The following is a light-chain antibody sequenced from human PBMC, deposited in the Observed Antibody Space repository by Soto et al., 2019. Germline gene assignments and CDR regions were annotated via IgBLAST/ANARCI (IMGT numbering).Light chain of an antibody. Sequence: QSVLTQPPSVSGSPGQSVTISCTGTSSDVGGYNRVSWYQQPPGTAPKLMIYEVTSRPSGVPDRFSGSKSGNTASLTISGLQAEDEADYYCSSYTSSSTVVFGGGTKLTVL. CDR2: EVT. CDR1: SSDVGGYNR. CDR3: SSYTSSSTVV. J-gene: IGLJ2*01. V-gene: IGLV2-18*02.